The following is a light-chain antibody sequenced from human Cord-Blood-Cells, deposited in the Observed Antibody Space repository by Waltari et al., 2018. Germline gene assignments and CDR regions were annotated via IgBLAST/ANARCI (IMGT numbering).Light chain of an antibody. CDR1: KSGDKY. Sequence: SYELTQPPSVSVSPGQTASITCSGDKSGDKYACWYQQKPAQSPVLVIYQHSKRPSGIPERFSGSNSGNTATLTISGTQAMDEADYYCQAWDSSTAVFGGGTKLTVL. CDR3: QAWDSSTAV. V-gene: IGLV3-1*01. CDR2: QHS. J-gene: IGLJ2*01.